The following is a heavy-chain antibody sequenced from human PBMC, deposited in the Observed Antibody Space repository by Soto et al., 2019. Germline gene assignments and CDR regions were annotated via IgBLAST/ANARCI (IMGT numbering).Heavy chain of an antibody. CDR3: AHRRDYTYDILTGYPRWYFDY. J-gene: IGHJ4*02. CDR1: GFSLSTSGVG. Sequence: SGPTLVNPTQTLTLTCTFSGFSLSTSGVGVGWIRQPPGKALEWLALIYWDDDKRYSPSLKSRLTITKDTSKNQVVLTMTNMDPVDTATYYCAHRRDYTYDILTGYPRWYFDYWGQGTLVTVSS. D-gene: IGHD3-9*01. CDR2: IYWDDDK. V-gene: IGHV2-5*02.